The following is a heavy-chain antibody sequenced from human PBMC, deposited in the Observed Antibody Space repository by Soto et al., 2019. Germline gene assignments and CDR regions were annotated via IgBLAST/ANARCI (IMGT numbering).Heavy chain of an antibody. V-gene: IGHV4-30-4*01. Sequence: QVQLQESGPGLVKPSQTLSLTCTVSGGSIRSDYHYWSWFRQPPGKGLEWIGNIYSSGSTYYNPSLKSQVSISVATSKNQFSLKLSSVTAADTAVYYCARGPTVTTDYWGQGALVTVSS. CDR1: GGSIRSDYHY. J-gene: IGHJ4*02. D-gene: IGHD4-17*01. CDR3: ARGPTVTTDY. CDR2: IYSSGST.